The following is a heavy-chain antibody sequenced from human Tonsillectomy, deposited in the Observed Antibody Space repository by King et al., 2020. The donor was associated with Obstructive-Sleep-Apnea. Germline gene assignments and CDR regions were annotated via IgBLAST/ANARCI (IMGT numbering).Heavy chain of an antibody. D-gene: IGHD3-10*01. V-gene: IGHV4-39*07. CDR3: ARELTGDGYFDY. CDR2: IYYSWST. Sequence: QLQESGPGLVKASETLSLTCTVSGGSISSSSYHWGWIRQSPGKGLDWIVIIYYSWSTYYNPSLNSRVTLSVYTSTNQFSLKLSSVTAADTAVDCCARELTGDGYFDYWGQGTLVTVSS. J-gene: IGHJ4*02. CDR1: GGSISSSSYH.